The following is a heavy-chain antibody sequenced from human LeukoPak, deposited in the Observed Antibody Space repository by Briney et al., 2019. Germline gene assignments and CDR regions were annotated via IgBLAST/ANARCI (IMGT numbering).Heavy chain of an antibody. CDR3: ARDTSDGGSSNWFDP. D-gene: IGHD1-26*01. CDR2: ISSSSSYI. CDR1: GFTFSSYS. J-gene: IGHJ5*02. V-gene: IGHV3-21*01. Sequence: GGSLRLSCAASGFTFSSYSMNWVRQAPGKGLEWVSSISSSSSYIYYADSVKGRFTISRDNAKNSLYLQMNSLRAEDTAVYYCARDTSDGGSSNWFDPWGQGTLVTVSS.